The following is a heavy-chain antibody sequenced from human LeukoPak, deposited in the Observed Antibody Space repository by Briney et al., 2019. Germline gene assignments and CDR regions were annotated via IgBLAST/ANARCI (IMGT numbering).Heavy chain of an antibody. D-gene: IGHD1-14*01. J-gene: IGHJ4*02. Sequence: SETLSLTCTVSGGSISSGGYYWSWIRQHPGKGLEWIGYIYYSGSTYYNPSLKSRVTVSFDTSKNQFSLKLTSVTAADTAVYYCATTDGREPFWGQGTLVTISS. CDR1: GGSISSGGYY. CDR2: IYYSGST. V-gene: IGHV4-31*03. CDR3: ATTDGREPF.